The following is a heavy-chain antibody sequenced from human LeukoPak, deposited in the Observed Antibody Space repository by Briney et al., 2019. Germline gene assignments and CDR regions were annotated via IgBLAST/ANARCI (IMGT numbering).Heavy chain of an antibody. CDR1: GFTFSSYA. Sequence: GGSLRLSCAASGFTFSSYAMHWVRQAPGKGLEWVAVISYDGSNKYYADSVKGRFTISRDNSKNTLYLQMNSLRAEDTAVYYCARDRSGYSGYDYSIAVAAVEYYFDYWGQGTLVTVSS. CDR3: ARDRSGYSGYDYSIAVAAVEYYFDY. V-gene: IGHV3-30-3*01. D-gene: IGHD5-12*01. J-gene: IGHJ4*02. CDR2: ISYDGSNK.